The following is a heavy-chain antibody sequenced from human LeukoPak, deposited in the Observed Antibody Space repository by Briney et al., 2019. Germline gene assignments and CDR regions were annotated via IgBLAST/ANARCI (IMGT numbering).Heavy chain of an antibody. CDR3: ARDRGDYFDY. CDR1: GFTFSSYS. CDR2: IYSGGST. V-gene: IGHV3-66*01. Sequence: PGGSLRLSCAASGFTFSSYSMNWVRQAPGKGLEWVSVIYSGGSTYYADSVKGRFTISRDNSKNTLYLQMNSLRAEDTAVYYCARDRGDYFDYWGQGTLVTVSS. J-gene: IGHJ4*02.